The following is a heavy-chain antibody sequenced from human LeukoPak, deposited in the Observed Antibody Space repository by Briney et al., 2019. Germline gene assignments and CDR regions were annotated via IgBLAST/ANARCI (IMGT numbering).Heavy chain of an antibody. V-gene: IGHV3-9*01. J-gene: IGHJ4*02. D-gene: IGHD2-2*01. CDR1: GFTFDYYA. CDR2: ISWNSGSI. CDR3: AKYHCSSTSCYVTY. Sequence: PGGSLRLSCAASGFTFDYYAMHWVRQAPGKGLEWVSGISWNSGSIGYADSVKGRFTISRDNAKHSLYLQMNSLRAEDTALYYCAKYHCSSTSCYVTYWGQGTLVTVSS.